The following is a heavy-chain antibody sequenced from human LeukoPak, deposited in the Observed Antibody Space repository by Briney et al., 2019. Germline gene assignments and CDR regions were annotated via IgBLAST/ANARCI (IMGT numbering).Heavy chain of an antibody. D-gene: IGHD3-10*01. Sequence: GGSLRLSCAASGFTFSSYSMNWVRQAPGKGLEWVANIKQDGSEKYYVDSVKGRFTISRDNAKNSLYLQMNSLRAEDTALYYCAKDKSAMVRGVGDAFDIWGQGTMVTVSS. CDR2: IKQDGSEK. V-gene: IGHV3-7*01. J-gene: IGHJ3*02. CDR1: GFTFSSYS. CDR3: AKDKSAMVRGVGDAFDI.